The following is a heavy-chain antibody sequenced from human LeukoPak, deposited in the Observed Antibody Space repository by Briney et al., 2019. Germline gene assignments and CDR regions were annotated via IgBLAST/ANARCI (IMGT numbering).Heavy chain of an antibody. CDR2: MNPNSGNT. V-gene: IGHV1-8*01. CDR3: ARVWAYYDSSGYYGNWFDP. Sequence: ASVKVSCKASGYTFTSYDINWVRQATGQGLEWMGWMNPNSGNTGYAQKLQGRVTMTTDTSTSTAYMELRSLRSDDTAVYYCARVWAYYDSSGYYGNWFDPWGQGTLVTVSS. CDR1: GYTFTSYD. D-gene: IGHD3-22*01. J-gene: IGHJ5*02.